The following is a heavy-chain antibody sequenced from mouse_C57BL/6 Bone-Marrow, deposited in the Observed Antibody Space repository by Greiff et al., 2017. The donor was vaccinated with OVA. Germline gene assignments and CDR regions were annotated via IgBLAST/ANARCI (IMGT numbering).Heavy chain of an antibody. V-gene: IGHV1-22*01. J-gene: IGHJ4*01. CDR3: ARCDHWALYAMDY. CDR1: GYTFTDYN. D-gene: IGHD4-1*01. CDR2: INPNNGGT. Sequence: VQLKHSGPELVKPGASVKMSCKASGYTFTDYNMHWVKQSHGKSLAWIGYINPNNGGTSYNQKFKGKATLTVNKSSSTAYMELRSLTSEDSAFDYCARCDHWALYAMDYWGQGTSVTVSS.